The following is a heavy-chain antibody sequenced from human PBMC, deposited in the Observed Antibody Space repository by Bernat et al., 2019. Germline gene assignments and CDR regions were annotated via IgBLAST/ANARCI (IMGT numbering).Heavy chain of an antibody. Sequence: QVQLVQSGAEVKKPGSSVKVSCKASGGTFNNYAINWVRQAPGQGLEWMGGIIPLFGSPNYAQKFQGGVTITADKSTSTAYMALSSLRSDDTAAYYCARGSSDCSSSSCPYDYWGQGTLVTVSS. D-gene: IGHD2-2*01. V-gene: IGHV1-69*06. CDR3: ARGSSDCSSSSCPYDY. CDR2: IIPLFGSP. J-gene: IGHJ4*02. CDR1: GGTFNNYA.